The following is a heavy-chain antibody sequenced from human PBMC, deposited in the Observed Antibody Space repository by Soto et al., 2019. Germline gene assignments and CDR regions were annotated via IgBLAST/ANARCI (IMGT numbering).Heavy chain of an antibody. J-gene: IGHJ4*02. Sequence: EVQLVQSGAEVKKPGESLQISCKGSGYSFTSYWIGWVRQMPGKGLEWMGIIYPGDSDTRYSPSFQGQVTISADKSISTGSLQWSSLKASDTAMYYCGRMSDKPFLEWFLNPPPQPFDYWGQGTLVTVSS. CDR3: GRMSDKPFLEWFLNPPPQPFDY. D-gene: IGHD3-3*02. CDR1: GYSFTSYW. CDR2: IYPGDSDT. V-gene: IGHV5-51*01.